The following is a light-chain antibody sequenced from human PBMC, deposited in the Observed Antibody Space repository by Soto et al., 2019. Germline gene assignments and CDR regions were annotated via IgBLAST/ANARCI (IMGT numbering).Light chain of an antibody. CDR2: DVS. J-gene: IGLJ3*02. Sequence: QSALTQPRSVSGSPGQSVTISCTGTSSDVGGYNYVSWYQQHPGKAPKLMIYDVSKWPSGVPDRFSGSKSGNTASLTISGLQAEDEADYYCCSYAGTYTPVFGGGTKVTVL. CDR1: SSDVGGYNY. V-gene: IGLV2-11*01. CDR3: CSYAGTYTPV.